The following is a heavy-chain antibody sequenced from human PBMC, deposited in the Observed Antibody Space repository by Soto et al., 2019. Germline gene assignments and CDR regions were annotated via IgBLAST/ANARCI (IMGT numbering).Heavy chain of an antibody. Sequence: EVKLLESGGGLVQPGESLSLSCAASGFRFWTYSMSWVRQAPGTGLEWVSGISGDGSATSYADSRKGRVTVSRDNAKDTLFLQTNTLSVEDTAVYYCAKPRLYDKIDLLRDGFAVWRPGTAVTV. J-gene: IGHJ3*01. CDR2: ISGDGSAT. D-gene: IGHD3-22*01. V-gene: IGHV3-23*01. CDR1: GFRFWTYS. CDR3: AKPRLYDKIDLLRDGFAV.